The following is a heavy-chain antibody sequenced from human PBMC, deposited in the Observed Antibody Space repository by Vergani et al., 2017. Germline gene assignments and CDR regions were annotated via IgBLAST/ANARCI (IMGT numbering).Heavy chain of an antibody. J-gene: IGHJ6*02. Sequence: EVQLLESGGGLIQPGGSLRLSCAASGFTFSNYAMSWVRQAPGKGLEWVSGISGSGGSTYYADSVKGRFAISRDNSKNTLYLQMNSLRAEDTAVYYCAKGVGDFNYYQYGMDVWGQGTTVTV. D-gene: IGHD2-21*01. V-gene: IGHV3-23*01. CDR3: AKGVGDFNYYQYGMDV. CDR2: ISGSGGST. CDR1: GFTFSNYA.